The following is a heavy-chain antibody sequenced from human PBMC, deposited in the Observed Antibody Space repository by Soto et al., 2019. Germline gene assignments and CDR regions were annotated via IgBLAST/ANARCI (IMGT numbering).Heavy chain of an antibody. CDR2: VSSSGGTT. CDR1: GFTFSSYG. D-gene: IGHD2-2*01. V-gene: IGHV3-23*01. Sequence: GGSLRLSCAASGFTFSSYGMSWVRQAPGKGLEWVSAVSSSGGTTNYAGSVKGRVTISRDNSKNTLYLQMNSLRAEDTVVYYSAKVSSGVVVPAAMNWGQGTLVNVSS. CDR3: AKVSSGVVVPAAMN. J-gene: IGHJ4*01.